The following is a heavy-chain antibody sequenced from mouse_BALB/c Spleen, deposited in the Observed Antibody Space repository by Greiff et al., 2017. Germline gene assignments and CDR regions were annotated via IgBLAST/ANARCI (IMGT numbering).Heavy chain of an antibody. CDR2: ISNGGGST. J-gene: IGHJ4*01. CDR1: GFTFSSYT. V-gene: IGHV5-12-2*01. Sequence: EVKLMESGGGLVQPGGSLKLSCAASGFTFSSYTMSWVRQTPEKRLEWVAYISNGGGSTYYPDTVKGRFTISRDNAKNTLYLQMSSLKSEDTAMYYCARLDGYYYAMDYWGQGTSVTVSS. CDR3: ARLDGYYYAMDY. D-gene: IGHD2-3*01.